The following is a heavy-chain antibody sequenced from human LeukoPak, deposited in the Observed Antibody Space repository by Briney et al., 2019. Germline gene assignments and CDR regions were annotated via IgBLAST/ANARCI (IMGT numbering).Heavy chain of an antibody. D-gene: IGHD5-18*01. V-gene: IGHV4-59*08. CDR1: GGSISTYY. CDR3: ARVDTTAAFDI. Sequence: PSETLSLTCTVSGGSISTYYWSWIRQPPGKGLEWIGYIYHSGSTNYNPSLKSRVTISVDTSKNQFSLKLSSVTAADTAVYYCARVDTTAAFDIWGQGTMVTVSS. J-gene: IGHJ3*02. CDR2: IYHSGST.